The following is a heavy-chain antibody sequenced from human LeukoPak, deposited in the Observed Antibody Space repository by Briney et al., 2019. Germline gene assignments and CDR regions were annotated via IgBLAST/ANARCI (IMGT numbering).Heavy chain of an antibody. Sequence: SETLSLTCTVSGGSISIYYWSWIRQPPGKGLEWIGYIYYSGSTNYNPSLKSRVTISVDTSKNQFSLKLSSVTAADTAVYYCAREWEELFDYWGQGTLVTVSS. J-gene: IGHJ4*02. D-gene: IGHD1-26*01. CDR3: AREWEELFDY. CDR2: IYYSGST. V-gene: IGHV4-59*01. CDR1: GGSISIYY.